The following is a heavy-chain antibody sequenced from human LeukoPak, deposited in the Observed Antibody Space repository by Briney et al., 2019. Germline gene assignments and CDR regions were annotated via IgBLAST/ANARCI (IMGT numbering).Heavy chain of an antibody. V-gene: IGHV1-69*13. J-gene: IGHJ4*02. CDR1: GGTFSSYA. Sequence: SVKVSCKASGGTFSSYAISWVRQAPGQGLEWMGGIIPIFGTANYAQKFQGRVTITADESTSTAYMELSSLRSEDTAVYYCVSGYSHETFDYWGQGTLVTVSS. CDR3: VSGYSHETFDY. D-gene: IGHD5-18*01. CDR2: IIPIFGTA.